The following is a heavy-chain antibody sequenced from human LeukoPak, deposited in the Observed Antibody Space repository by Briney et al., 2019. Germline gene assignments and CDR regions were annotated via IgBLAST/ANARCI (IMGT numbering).Heavy chain of an antibody. D-gene: IGHD2/OR15-2a*01. J-gene: IGHJ4*02. CDR2: LRAGGPYGTEK. CDR3: TSQYG. CDR1: GFNFNTFI. V-gene: IGHV3-30*02. Sequence: GGSLRLSCAASGFNFNTFIMHWVRQAPGKGLEWVTFLRAGGPYGTEKFYADSVKGRFTISTDNSKNTLFLEMNSLRPEDTAVYYCTSQYGWGQGTLVTVSS.